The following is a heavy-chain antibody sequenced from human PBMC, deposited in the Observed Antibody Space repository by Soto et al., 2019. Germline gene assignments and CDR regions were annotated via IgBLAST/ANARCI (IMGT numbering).Heavy chain of an antibody. D-gene: IGHD6-13*01. CDR2: IPYSGRT. Sequence: QVQLQETGPGLLKPSQTLSLNCTVSGGSISSGDYYWSWIRKHPGKGLEWIGYIPYSGRTYYNPSLKSLVTISVVTSKNQFALKLRSVTAADTAVYSFARDNGEQQLMNHYHGMDVWGQVSTVTVSS. CDR3: ARDNGEQQLMNHYHGMDV. V-gene: IGHV4-31*01. J-gene: IGHJ6*02. CDR1: GGSISSGDYY.